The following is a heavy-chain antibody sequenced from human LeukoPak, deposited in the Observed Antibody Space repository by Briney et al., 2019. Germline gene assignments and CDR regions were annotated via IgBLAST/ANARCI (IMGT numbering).Heavy chain of an antibody. V-gene: IGHV3-21*01. CDR2: INKGGSYM. J-gene: IGHJ4*02. CDR1: GFTFRDYT. D-gene: IGHD2-2*01. Sequence: PGGSPRLSCAASGFTFRDYTMNWVRQTPGKGLEWVSAINKGGSYMTYADSVKGRFTVSRDNAKNSLFLQMNNLRVEDTAVYFCAREVLIVVEPAANTIDYWGQGTRVTVSS. CDR3: AREVLIVVEPAANTIDY.